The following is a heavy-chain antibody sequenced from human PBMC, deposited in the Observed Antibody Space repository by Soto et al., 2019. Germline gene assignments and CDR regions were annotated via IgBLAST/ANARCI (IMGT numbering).Heavy chain of an antibody. CDR1: GFTFSSYG. CDR2: ISYDGSNK. J-gene: IGHJ6*02. Sequence: QVQLVESGGGVVQPGRSLRLSCAASGFTFSSYGMHWVRQAPGKGLEWVAVISYDGSNKYYADSVKGRFTISRDNSKNTQYLQMNSLRAEDTAVYYCAKDPSWQGGGYYYYGMDVWGQGTTVTVSS. V-gene: IGHV3-30*18. CDR3: AKDPSWQGGGYYYYGMDV. D-gene: IGHD1-26*01.